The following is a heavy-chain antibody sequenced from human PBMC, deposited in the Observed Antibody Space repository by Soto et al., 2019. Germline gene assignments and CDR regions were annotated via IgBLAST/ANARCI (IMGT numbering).Heavy chain of an antibody. CDR2: TYYSGST. CDR3: ARDPGGYCSSTSCYGNDAFDI. D-gene: IGHD2-2*01. Sequence: QVQLQESGPGLVKPSETLSLTCTVSGGSISSYYWSWIRQPPGKGLEWIGYTYYSGSTNNNPSLQGRVTITVDTSKKQFSLKLSSVTAADTAVYYCARDPGGYCSSTSCYGNDAFDIWGQGTMVTVSS. V-gene: IGHV4-59*01. J-gene: IGHJ3*02. CDR1: GGSISSYY.